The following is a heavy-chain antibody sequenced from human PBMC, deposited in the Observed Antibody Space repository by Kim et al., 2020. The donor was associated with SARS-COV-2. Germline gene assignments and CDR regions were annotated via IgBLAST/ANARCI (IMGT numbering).Heavy chain of an antibody. CDR3: AKVPRPAGGGYYFDY. Sequence: GGSLRLSCATSGFSFRDYDMQWVRQAPGKGLEWVALIWSTATNTYYADSVRGRFTISRDDSNDMLYLQMNSLRAEDSAVYYCAKVPRPAGGGYYFDYWGQGTLVTVSS. D-gene: IGHD3-16*01. V-gene: IGHV3-33*06. CDR2: IWSTATNT. CDR1: GFSFRDYD. J-gene: IGHJ4*02.